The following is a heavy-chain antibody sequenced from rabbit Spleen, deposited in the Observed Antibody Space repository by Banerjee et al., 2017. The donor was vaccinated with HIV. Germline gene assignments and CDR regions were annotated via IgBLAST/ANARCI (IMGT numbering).Heavy chain of an antibody. Sequence: QEQLEESGGDLVKPEGSLTLTCTASGFSFSSSYWICWVRQAPGKGLEWIACIDTSGSAYYTSWAKGRFTISKTSSTTVTLQMASLTAADTATYFCARSGYVGWGGDGDLMGNNLWGPGPSSPS. D-gene: IGHD4-1*01. CDR1: GFSFSSSYW. V-gene: IGHV1S45*01. CDR3: ARSGYVGWGGDGDLMGNNL. J-gene: IGHJ4*01. CDR2: IDTSGSA.